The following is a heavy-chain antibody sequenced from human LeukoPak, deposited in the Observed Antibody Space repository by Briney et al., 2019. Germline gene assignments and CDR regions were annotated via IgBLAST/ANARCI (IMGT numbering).Heavy chain of an antibody. V-gene: IGHV3-23*01. CDR2: ISGSGTST. CDR3: EGTYYYDSSDDY. Sequence: PGGSLRLSCAASGFFRSYAMSWVRQAPGQGLEWVLAISGSGTSTYYADSVKGRFTISRDNSKNTLYLQMNSLRAEDTAVYYCEGTYYYDSSDDYWGQGTLVTVSS. J-gene: IGHJ4*02. D-gene: IGHD3-22*01. CDR1: GFFRSYA.